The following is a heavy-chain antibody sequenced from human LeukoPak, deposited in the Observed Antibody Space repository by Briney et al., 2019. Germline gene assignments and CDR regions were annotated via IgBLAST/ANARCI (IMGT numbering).Heavy chain of an antibody. V-gene: IGHV5-51*01. CDR1: GYSFTNYW. CDR3: ARYYGSGAGY. Sequence: GASLKISCKASGYSFTNYWIGWVRQTPGKGLEWMGIIYPGGSDTRYSPSLQGQVTISADKSISTAYLQWSSLKASNTAMYYCARYYGSGAGYWGQGTLVTVSS. CDR2: IYPGGSDT. J-gene: IGHJ4*02. D-gene: IGHD3-10*01.